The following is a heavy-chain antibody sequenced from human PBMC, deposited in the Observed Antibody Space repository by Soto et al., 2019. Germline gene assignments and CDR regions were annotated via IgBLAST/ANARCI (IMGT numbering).Heavy chain of an antibody. CDR2: ISGSGGST. D-gene: IGHD3-22*01. J-gene: IGHJ3*02. CDR3: AKDRTITRIVVPPAFDI. Sequence: EVQLLESGGGLVQPGGSLRLSCAASGFTSSSYAMSWVRQAPEKGLEWVSGISGSGGSTYYADSVKGRFTISRDNSKNTLSLQMNGLRAEDTAVYYCAKDRTITRIVVPPAFDIWGRGTMVTVSS. V-gene: IGHV3-23*01. CDR1: GFTSSSYA.